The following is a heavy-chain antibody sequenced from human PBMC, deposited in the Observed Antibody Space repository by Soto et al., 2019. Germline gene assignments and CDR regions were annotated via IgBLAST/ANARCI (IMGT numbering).Heavy chain of an antibody. J-gene: IGHJ6*02. V-gene: IGHV1-18*01. CDR2: ISAYNCNT. Sequence: EASVKVSCKASGYTFTSYGISWVRQAPGQELEWMGWISAYNCNTNYAQKLQGRVTMTTDTSTSTAYMELRSLRFDDTAVYYCAREDSRYYGMDVWGQGTTVTVSS. CDR1: GYTFTSYG. CDR3: AREDSRYYGMDV.